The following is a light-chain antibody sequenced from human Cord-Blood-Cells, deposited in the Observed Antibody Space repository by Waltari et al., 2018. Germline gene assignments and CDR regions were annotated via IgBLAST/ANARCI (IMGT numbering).Light chain of an antibody. Sequence: VFTQYPGTLPLSPGARASSYCRASQSVSSSYLAWYQQKPGQAPRLLSYGASSRATGIPDRFSGSGSGTDFTLTISRLEPEDFAVYYCQQYGSSLFTFGPGTKVDIK. J-gene: IGKJ3*01. CDR1: QSVSSSY. V-gene: IGKV3-20*01. CDR2: GAS. CDR3: QQYGSSLFT.